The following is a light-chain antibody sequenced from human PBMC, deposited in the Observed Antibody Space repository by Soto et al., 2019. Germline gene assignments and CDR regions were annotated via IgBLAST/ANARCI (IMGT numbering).Light chain of an antibody. Sequence: QSALTQPPSASGSPGQSVTISCTGISGDIGGYDYVSWYQQHPGEAPKLLIYEVANRPSGVSDRFSGSKSGNKASLTISGLQTEDEADYYCCSYRSVSTLLFGGGTKLTVL. V-gene: IGLV2-14*01. CDR3: CSYRSVSTLL. CDR2: EVA. J-gene: IGLJ2*01. CDR1: SGDIGGYDY.